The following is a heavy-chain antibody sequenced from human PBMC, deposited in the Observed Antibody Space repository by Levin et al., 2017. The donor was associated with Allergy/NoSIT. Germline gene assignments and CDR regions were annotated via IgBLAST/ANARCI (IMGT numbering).Heavy chain of an antibody. CDR3: ARHTTIFGVVYGMDV. D-gene: IGHD3-3*01. Sequence: GGSLRLSCAASGFTFSSYSMNWVRQAPGKGLEWVSSISSSSSYIYYADSVKGRFTISRDNAKNSLYLQMNSLRAEDTAVYYCARHTTIFGVVYGMDVWGQGTTVTVSS. V-gene: IGHV3-21*01. CDR1: GFTFSSYS. CDR2: ISSSSSYI. J-gene: IGHJ6*02.